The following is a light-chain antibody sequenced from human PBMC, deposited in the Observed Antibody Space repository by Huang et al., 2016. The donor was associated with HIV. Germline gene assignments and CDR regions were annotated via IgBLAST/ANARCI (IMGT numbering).Light chain of an antibody. Sequence: DIVLTQSPDSLAVSLGERATINCKSSQSVLYSSNNKEYLAWYQQKPGQSPKLLIYWASARESGVPDRFSGSGSGTNFTLTISGLQAGDVAVYYCQQYYNIPWTFDQGTKVEIK. CDR1: QSVLYSSNNKEY. J-gene: IGKJ1*01. V-gene: IGKV4-1*01. CDR2: WAS. CDR3: QQYYNIPWT.